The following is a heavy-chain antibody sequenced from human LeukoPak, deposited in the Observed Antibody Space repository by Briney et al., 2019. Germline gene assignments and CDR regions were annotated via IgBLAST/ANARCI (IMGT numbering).Heavy chain of an antibody. Sequence: SETLSLTCAVDGGSFNGYYWSWIRQPPGKGLEWIGEIKNTGSTNYNPSLKSRVTISVDTSKIQFSLRLSSVTAADTAVYYCARDVSAGGLDYWGQGTLVTVSS. CDR1: GGSFNGYY. CDR2: IKNTGST. CDR3: ARDVSAGGLDY. V-gene: IGHV4-34*01. D-gene: IGHD3-10*01. J-gene: IGHJ4*02.